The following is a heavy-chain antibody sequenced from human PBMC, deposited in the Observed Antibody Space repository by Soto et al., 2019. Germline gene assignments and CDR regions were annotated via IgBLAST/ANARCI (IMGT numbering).Heavy chain of an antibody. V-gene: IGHV4-31*03. CDR2: IYYTGST. J-gene: IGHJ5*02. CDR3: ARGVSTMSLGFDP. Sequence: SQTLSLTCSVSGGSLSSGSSYWSWIRQRPGKGLEWIGYIYYTGSTYYNPSLKSRVTMSVDTSKNHFSLWLNSVTAADTAVYHCARGVSTMSLGFDPWGPGTLVTVSS. D-gene: IGHD5-12*01. CDR1: GGSLSSGSSY.